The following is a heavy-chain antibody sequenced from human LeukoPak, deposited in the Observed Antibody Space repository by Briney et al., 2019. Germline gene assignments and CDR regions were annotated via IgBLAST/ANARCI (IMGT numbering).Heavy chain of an antibody. V-gene: IGHV4-59*08. J-gene: IGHJ5*02. Sequence: SETLSLTCTVSGGSISSYYWSWIRQPPGKGLEWIGYIYYSGSTNYNPSLKSRATMSVDTSKNQFSLKLSSVTAADTAVYYCASLLNGGVSHWFDPWGQGTLVTVSS. CDR2: IYYSGST. D-gene: IGHD7-27*01. CDR1: GGSISSYY. CDR3: ASLLNGGVSHWFDP.